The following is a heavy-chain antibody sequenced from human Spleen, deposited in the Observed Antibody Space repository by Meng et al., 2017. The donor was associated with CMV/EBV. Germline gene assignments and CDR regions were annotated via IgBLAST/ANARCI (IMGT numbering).Heavy chain of an antibody. CDR2: IIPMFGSV. Sequence: SCKASGGRHKNYIISWVRQAPGQGLEWMGVIIPMFGSVNYTQKFQGRVTITTDESTSTTYMDLRSLRSEDTAMYYCATTVRSDSSFDYWGRGTLVTVSS. D-gene: IGHD2-15*01. CDR1: GGRHKNYI. J-gene: IGHJ4*02. V-gene: IGHV1-69*05. CDR3: ATTVRSDSSFDY.